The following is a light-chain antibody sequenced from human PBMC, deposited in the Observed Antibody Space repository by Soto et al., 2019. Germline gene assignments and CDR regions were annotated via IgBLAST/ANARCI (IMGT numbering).Light chain of an antibody. V-gene: IGLV2-14*01. CDR3: SSYTARGTRV. J-gene: IGLJ1*01. Sequence: QSALTQFASVSGSPGQSITISCTGTSIDVGACNYVSWYQQHPDKAPKLLIYEVGNRPSGVSFRFSGSKSGNTASLTISGLQAEDEADYYCSSYTARGTRVFGTGTKLTVL. CDR2: EVG. CDR1: SIDVGACNY.